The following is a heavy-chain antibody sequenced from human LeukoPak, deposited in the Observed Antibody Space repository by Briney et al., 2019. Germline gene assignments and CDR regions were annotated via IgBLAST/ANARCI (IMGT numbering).Heavy chain of an antibody. CDR1: GGSISSSSYY. CDR3: ARGPGTRGYYYGSGSYNY. J-gene: IGHJ4*02. V-gene: IGHV4-39*01. D-gene: IGHD3-10*01. Sequence: SETLSLTCTVSGGSISSSSYYWGWIRQPPGKGLEWIGSIYYSGSTYYNPSLKSRVTISVDTSKNQFSLKLSSVTAADTAVYYCARGPGTRGYYYGSGSYNYWGQGTLVTVSS. CDR2: IYYSGST.